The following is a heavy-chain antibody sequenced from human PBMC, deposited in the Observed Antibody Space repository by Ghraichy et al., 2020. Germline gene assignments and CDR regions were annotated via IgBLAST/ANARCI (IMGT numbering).Heavy chain of an antibody. Sequence: SVKVSCKASGGTFSSYAISWVRQAPGQGLEWMGGIIPIFGTANYAQKFQGRVTITADESTSTAYMELSSLRSEDTAVYYCARDPVCGGDCQLHWFDPWGQGTLVTVSS. CDR1: GGTFSSYA. CDR2: IIPIFGTA. V-gene: IGHV1-69*13. CDR3: ARDPVCGGDCQLHWFDP. D-gene: IGHD2-21*02. J-gene: IGHJ5*02.